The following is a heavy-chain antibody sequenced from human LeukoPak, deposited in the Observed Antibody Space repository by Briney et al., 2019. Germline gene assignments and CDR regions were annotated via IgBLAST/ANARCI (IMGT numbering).Heavy chain of an antibody. J-gene: IGHJ5*02. D-gene: IGHD6-13*01. Sequence: GGSLRLSCSASGFTFSSYAMSWVRQAPGMGLEWVSAISGSGGSTYYADSVKGRFTISRENAKNSMYLHMNRRRADDTAVCYCARGLAAAGTRSPSSGQGTLVTLSS. CDR1: GFTFSSYA. CDR2: ISGSGGST. V-gene: IGHV3-23*01. CDR3: ARGLAAAGTRSPS.